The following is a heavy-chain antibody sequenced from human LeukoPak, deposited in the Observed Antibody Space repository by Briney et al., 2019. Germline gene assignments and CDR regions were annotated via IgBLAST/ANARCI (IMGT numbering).Heavy chain of an antibody. CDR2: ISYDGSNK. D-gene: IGHD5-24*01. CDR1: GFTFSSYA. J-gene: IGHJ5*02. Sequence: GGSLRLSCAASGFTFSSYAMHWVRQAPGRGLEWVALISYDGSNKYYADSVKGRFTISRDNSKNTLYLQMNSLRAEDTAVFYCARDNGRDGYNPWGQGTLVTVSS. CDR3: ARDNGRDGYNP. V-gene: IGHV3-30-3*01.